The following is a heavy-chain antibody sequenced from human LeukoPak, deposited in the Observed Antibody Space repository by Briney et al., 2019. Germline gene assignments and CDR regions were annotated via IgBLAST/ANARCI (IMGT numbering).Heavy chain of an antibody. CDR2: IYYSGST. J-gene: IGHJ5*02. V-gene: IGHV4-39*07. Sequence: SETLSLTCTVSGGSISSSSYYWGWIRQPPGKGLEWIGSIYYSGSTYYNPSLKSRVTISVDTSKNQFSLKLSSVTAADTAVYYCARDHPNCSGGSCYPRGFDPWGQGTLVTVSS. CDR1: GGSISSSSYY. D-gene: IGHD2-15*01. CDR3: ARDHPNCSGGSCYPRGFDP.